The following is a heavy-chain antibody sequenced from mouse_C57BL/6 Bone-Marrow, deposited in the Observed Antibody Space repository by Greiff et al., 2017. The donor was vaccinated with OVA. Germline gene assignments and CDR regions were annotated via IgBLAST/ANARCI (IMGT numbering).Heavy chain of an antibody. J-gene: IGHJ4*01. CDR1: GYTFTSYW. Sequence: VQLQQPGAELVMPGASVKLSCKASGYTFTSYWMHWVKQRPGQGLEWIGEIDPSDSYTNYNQKFKGKSTLTVDKSSSTAYMQLSSLTSEDSAVYYCAVSFYAMDYWGQGTSGTVSS. CDR3: AVSFYAMDY. CDR2: IDPSDSYT. D-gene: IGHD6-2*01. V-gene: IGHV1-69*01.